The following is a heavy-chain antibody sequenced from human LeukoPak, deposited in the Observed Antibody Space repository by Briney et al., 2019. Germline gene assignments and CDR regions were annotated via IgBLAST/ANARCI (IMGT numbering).Heavy chain of an antibody. D-gene: IGHD3-22*01. Sequence: SETLSLTCTVSGDSISNNSYYWGWIRQPPGKGLEWIGSIYYSGSTYHNPSLKSRVTISADTSKNQFSLKLSSVSAADTAVYYCARHSYYDSSGYYPYYFDYWGQGTLVTVSS. J-gene: IGHJ4*02. CDR3: ARHSYYDSSGYYPYYFDY. CDR1: GDSISNNSYY. CDR2: IYYSGST. V-gene: IGHV4-39*01.